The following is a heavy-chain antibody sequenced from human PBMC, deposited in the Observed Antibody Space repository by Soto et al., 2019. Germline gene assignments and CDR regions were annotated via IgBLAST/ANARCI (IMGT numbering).Heavy chain of an antibody. D-gene: IGHD2-2*01. CDR3: ARGPLGYCSSTSCYALDY. J-gene: IGHJ4*02. V-gene: IGHV3-33*01. CDR2: IWYDGSNK. CDR1: GFTFSSYG. Sequence: GGSLRLSCAASGFTFSSYGMHWVRQAPGKGLEWVAVIWYDGSNKYYTDSVKGRFTISRDNSKNTLYLQMNSLRAEDTAVYYCARGPLGYCSSTSCYALDYWGQGTLVTVSS.